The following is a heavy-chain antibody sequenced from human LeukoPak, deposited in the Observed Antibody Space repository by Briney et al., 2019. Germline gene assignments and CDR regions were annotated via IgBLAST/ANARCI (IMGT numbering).Heavy chain of an antibody. CDR3: AKRGVPTTVVTPGWYFDL. V-gene: IGHV3-23*01. D-gene: IGHD4-23*01. Sequence: PGGSLRLSCAASGFTFSSYAMSWVRQAPGKGLEWVSAISGSGGSTYYADSVKGRFTISRDNSKNTLYLQMNSLRAEDTAVYYCAKRGVPTTVVTPGWYFDLWGQGTLVTVSS. J-gene: IGHJ2*01. CDR2: ISGSGGST. CDR1: GFTFSSYA.